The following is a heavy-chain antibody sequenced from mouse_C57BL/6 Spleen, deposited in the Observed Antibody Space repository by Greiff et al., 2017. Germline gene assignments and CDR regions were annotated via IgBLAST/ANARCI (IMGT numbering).Heavy chain of an antibody. CDR3: ARQYSNYDHARDY. CDR1: GFTFSSYG. J-gene: IGHJ4*01. Sequence: EVKLMESGGDLVKPGGSLKLSCAASGFTFSSYGMSWVRQTPDKRLEWVATISSGGSYTYYPDSVKGRFTISRDNAKNTLYLQLSSLKSENTAMYYCARQYSNYDHARDYWGQGTSVTVSS. V-gene: IGHV5-6*01. D-gene: IGHD2-5*01. CDR2: ISSGGSYT.